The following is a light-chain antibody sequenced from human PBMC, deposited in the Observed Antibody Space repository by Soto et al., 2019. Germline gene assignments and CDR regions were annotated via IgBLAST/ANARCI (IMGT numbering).Light chain of an antibody. CDR2: AAS. V-gene: IGKV3-15*01. CDR3: QQYKNWPPWT. CDR1: QNIGTN. J-gene: IGKJ1*01. Sequence: EIVMTQSPATLSVSPGERATLSCRASQNIGTNLAWFQQKPGQAPRLLIYAASIRASDVPARFSGSGSGTEFTSTISGLQSDDFAVYFCQQYKNWPPWTFGHGTKVESK.